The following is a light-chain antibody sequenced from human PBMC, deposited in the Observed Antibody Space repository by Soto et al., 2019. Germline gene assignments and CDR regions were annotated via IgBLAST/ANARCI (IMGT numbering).Light chain of an antibody. CDR1: SSNIGNNA. Sequence: QSVLTQPPSVSEAPRQRVIISCSGSSSNIGNNAVNWYQQLPGKAPKLLIYYDHLLPSGVADRFSGSKSGTSASLAISGLESEDEAEYYCAAWDDSLNGVAFGGGTKLTVL. V-gene: IGLV1-36*01. J-gene: IGLJ2*01. CDR3: AAWDDSLNGVA. CDR2: YDH.